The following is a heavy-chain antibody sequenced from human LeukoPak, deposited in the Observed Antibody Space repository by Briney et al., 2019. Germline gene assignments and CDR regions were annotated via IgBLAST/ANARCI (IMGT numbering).Heavy chain of an antibody. V-gene: IGHV3-21*01. J-gene: IGHJ4*02. CDR2: VSTFSNHI. D-gene: IGHD5-18*01. CDR3: ARDFGYSYGYGLDY. CDR1: GFNFSLYT. Sequence: PGGSLRLSCAGSGFNFSLYTMDWVRQAPGKGLEWVASVSTFSNHIFYSDSVRGRFVISRANAKESLYLQMNNLRAEDTGVYYCARDFGYSYGYGLDYWGQGSLVIVSS.